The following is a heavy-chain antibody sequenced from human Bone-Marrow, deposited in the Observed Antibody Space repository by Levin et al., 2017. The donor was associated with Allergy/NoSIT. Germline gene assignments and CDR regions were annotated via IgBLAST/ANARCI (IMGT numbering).Heavy chain of an antibody. Sequence: GESLKISCAASGFTFSSYWMSWVRQAPGKGLEWVANIKQDGSEKYYVDSVKGRFTISRDNAKNSLYLQMNSLRAEDTAVYYCARGGRAFMGINWGDAFDIWGQGTMVTVSS. CDR2: IKQDGSEK. CDR3: ARGGRAFMGINWGDAFDI. V-gene: IGHV3-7*01. D-gene: IGHD7-27*01. J-gene: IGHJ3*02. CDR1: GFTFSSYW.